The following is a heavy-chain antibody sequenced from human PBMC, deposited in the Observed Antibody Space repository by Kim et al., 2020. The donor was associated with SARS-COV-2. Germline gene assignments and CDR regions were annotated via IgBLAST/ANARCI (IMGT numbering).Heavy chain of an antibody. CDR1: GYTLSELS. CDR2: FDPEHGEG. Sequence: ASVKVSCKVSGYTLSELSIYWVRQTPGQGLEYMGGFDPEHGEGIYAQRFQGRVTMTVDTSTDTAYMVLSSLTSEDTAVYFCTTSMAAWFDYWGQGTLVT. J-gene: IGHJ4*02. D-gene: IGHD6-19*01. V-gene: IGHV1-24*01. CDR3: TTSMAAWFDY.